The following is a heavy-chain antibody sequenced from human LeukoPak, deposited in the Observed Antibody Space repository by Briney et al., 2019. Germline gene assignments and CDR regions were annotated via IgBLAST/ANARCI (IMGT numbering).Heavy chain of an antibody. D-gene: IGHD5-24*01. CDR2: ISSSGDTI. CDR3: ARDSQRWGNFDS. Sequence: GGPRRLPCAVSSFTLRSYEVNCVRHAPGKGLEAVPYISSSGDTIYYADSVKGRFTISRDNAKNSLYLQMNSLRVEDTAVYYCARDSQRWGNFDSWGQGTLVSVSS. CDR1: SFTLRSYE. V-gene: IGHV3-48*03. J-gene: IGHJ4*02.